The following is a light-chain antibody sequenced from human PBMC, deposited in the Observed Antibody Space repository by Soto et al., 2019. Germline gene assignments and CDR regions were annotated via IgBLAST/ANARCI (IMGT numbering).Light chain of an antibody. CDR2: GAS. CDR1: QSISSSY. V-gene: IGKV3-20*01. J-gene: IGKJ1*01. Sequence: EIVLTQSPGTLSLSPGERATLSCRASQSISSSYLAWYQQQPGQAPRLLIYGASSRATGIPDRFSGSGSGTDFTLTISRLEPEDFGLYYCQQYSRPCWTCGQSTKVKIK. CDR3: QQYSRPCWT.